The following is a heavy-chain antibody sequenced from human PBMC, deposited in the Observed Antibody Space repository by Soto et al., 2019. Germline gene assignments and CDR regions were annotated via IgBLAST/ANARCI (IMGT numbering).Heavy chain of an antibody. V-gene: IGHV4-4*07. D-gene: IGHD6-19*01. CDR1: GASITGTSY. CDR3: ARGMTPPGAPGWYYFHX. CDR2: FYLSGTT. Sequence: SETLSLTCTVSGASITGTSYWSWIRQPAGKGMEWIWSFYLSGTTTYNPSLRSRFTMSADVYKKQFSLRLTSVTAADTALYYCARGMTPPGAPGWYYFHXWGQGTLLTISX. J-gene: IGHJ4*02.